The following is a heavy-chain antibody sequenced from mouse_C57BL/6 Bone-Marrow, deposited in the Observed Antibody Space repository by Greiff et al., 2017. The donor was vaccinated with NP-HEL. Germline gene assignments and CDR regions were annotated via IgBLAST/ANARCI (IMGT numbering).Heavy chain of an antibody. J-gene: IGHJ1*03. V-gene: IGHV7-3*01. CDR2: IRNKADGYTT. CDR3: ARSPSYSSHWYFDV. Sequence: EVQLVESGGGLVQPGGSLSLSCAASGFTFTDYYMSWVRQPPGKALEWLGFIRNKADGYTTEYNASVKGRFTISRDNSQSILYLQRSALRAEDSATYYCARSPSYSSHWYFDVWGTGTTVTVSS. D-gene: IGHD2-5*01. CDR1: GFTFTDYY.